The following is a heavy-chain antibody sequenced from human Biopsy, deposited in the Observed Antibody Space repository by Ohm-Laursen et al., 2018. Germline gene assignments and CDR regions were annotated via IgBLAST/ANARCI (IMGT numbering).Heavy chain of an antibody. CDR2: GYYSGTT. CDR3: ARDVKRYCSGTSCYSGYFGMDV. J-gene: IGHJ6*02. Sequence: TLSLTCSVSGGSFTDHFWSWIRQPPGKGLEWVGDGYYSGTTNYNPSLKSRLTISVDTSKNQFSLNLNSVTVADTAVYVCARDVKRYCSGTSCYSGYFGMDVWGQGTTVTVS. D-gene: IGHD2-2*01. V-gene: IGHV4-59*11. CDR1: GGSFTDHF.